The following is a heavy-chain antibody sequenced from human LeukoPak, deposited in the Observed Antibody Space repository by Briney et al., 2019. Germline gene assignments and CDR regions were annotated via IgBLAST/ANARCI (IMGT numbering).Heavy chain of an antibody. CDR2: IYYSGST. Sequence: SETLSLTCTVSGGSISSYYWSWIRQPPGKGLEWIGYIYYSGSTYYNPSLKSRVTISVDTSKNQFSLKLSSVTAADTAVYYCARVAQNHYGSGSYNFDYWGQGTLVTVSS. V-gene: IGHV4-59*12. CDR3: ARVAQNHYGSGSYNFDY. J-gene: IGHJ4*02. D-gene: IGHD3-10*01. CDR1: GGSISSYY.